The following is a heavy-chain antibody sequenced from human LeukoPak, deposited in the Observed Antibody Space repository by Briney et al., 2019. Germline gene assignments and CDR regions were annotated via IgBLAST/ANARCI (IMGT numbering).Heavy chain of an antibody. CDR1: GFTFSDYA. D-gene: IGHD3-10*01. J-gene: IGHJ6*02. CDR2: LNGAGRAS. V-gene: IGHV3-23*01. CDR3: AKEGPTMVRGVILPDYYYYYGMDV. Sequence: GGSLRLSCAASGFTFSDYAMSWVRQAPAKGLEWVAALNGAGRASYYADSVKGRFTISRDNSKNTLYLQMNSLRAEDTAVYYCAKEGPTMVRGVILPDYYYYYGMDVWGQGTTVTVSS.